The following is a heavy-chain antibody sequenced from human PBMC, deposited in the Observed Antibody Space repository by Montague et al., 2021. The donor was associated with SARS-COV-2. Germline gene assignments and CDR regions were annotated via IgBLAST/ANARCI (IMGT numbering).Heavy chain of an antibody. CDR3: AREGHCSGGTCYSSGPNWFDP. CDR2: IYYTGTT. CDR1: GASFSNYY. D-gene: IGHD2-15*01. Sequence: SETLSLTCTVSGASFSNYYWSWIRQPPGKGLEWIGYIYYTGTTNYNPSLKSRVTISVDTSKTQFSLKLTSVTAADTAVYYCAREGHCSGGTCYSSGPNWFDPWGQGTLVTVSS. V-gene: IGHV4-59*01. J-gene: IGHJ5*02.